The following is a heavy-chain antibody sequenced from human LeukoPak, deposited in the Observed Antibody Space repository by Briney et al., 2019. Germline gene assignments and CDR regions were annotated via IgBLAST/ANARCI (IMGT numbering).Heavy chain of an antibody. V-gene: IGHV1-2*02. CDR3: ARDDDWGPDY. CDR1: GYTFTTYA. J-gene: IGHJ4*02. CDR2: IHPNSGAT. D-gene: IGHD3-9*01. Sequence: VASVKVSCKASGYTFTTYAMNWVRQARGQGLEWMGWIHPNSGATHYNQKLQGRVTMTSDTSIDTVYMELTSLIYDDTAVYYCARDDDWGPDYRGQGTLVTVSS.